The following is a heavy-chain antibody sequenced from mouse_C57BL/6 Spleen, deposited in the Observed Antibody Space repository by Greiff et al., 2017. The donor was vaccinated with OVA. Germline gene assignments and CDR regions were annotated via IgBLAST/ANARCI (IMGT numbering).Heavy chain of an antibody. Sequence: EVQLQQSGPELVKPGASVKISCKASGYTFTDYYMNWVKQSHGKSLEWIGDINPNNGGTSYNQKFKGKATLTVDKSSSTAYMELRSLTSEDSAVYYCALITTVVADWYFDVWGTGTTVTVSS. CDR3: ALITTVVADWYFDV. J-gene: IGHJ1*03. V-gene: IGHV1-26*01. CDR2: INPNNGGT. D-gene: IGHD1-1*01. CDR1: GYTFTDYY.